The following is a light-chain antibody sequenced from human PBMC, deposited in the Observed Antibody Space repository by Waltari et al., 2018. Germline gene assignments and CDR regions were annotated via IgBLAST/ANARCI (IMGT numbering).Light chain of an antibody. Sequence: QSALTQPASVSGSPGQSITISCTGTNSDVGSYNLVSWYQQHPGKAPNLTLYEVTKRPSRGPNRFSGSKSGNTASLTIAWLQAEDEADYYCSSYAGGSTVIFGGGTKVTVL. CDR3: SSYAGGSTVI. J-gene: IGLJ2*01. CDR1: NSDVGSYNL. CDR2: EVT. V-gene: IGLV2-23*02.